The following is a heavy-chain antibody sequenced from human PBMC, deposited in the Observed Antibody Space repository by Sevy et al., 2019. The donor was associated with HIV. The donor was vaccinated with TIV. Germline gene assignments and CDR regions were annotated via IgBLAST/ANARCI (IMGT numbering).Heavy chain of an antibody. V-gene: IGHV3-33*01. D-gene: IGHD6-13*01. Sequence: GGSLRLSCAASGFTFSSYGMHWVRQAPGKGLEWMAVIWYDGSNKYYADSVKGRFTISRDNSKNTLYLQMNSLRAEDTAVYYCAREGYSSSWYYYYGMDVWGQGTTVTVS. CDR1: GFTFSSYG. CDR3: AREGYSSSWYYYYGMDV. CDR2: IWYDGSNK. J-gene: IGHJ6*02.